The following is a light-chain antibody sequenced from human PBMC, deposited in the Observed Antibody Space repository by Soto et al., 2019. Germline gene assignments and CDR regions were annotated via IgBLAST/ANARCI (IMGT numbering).Light chain of an antibody. CDR2: VAS. Sequence: EIVMTQSPATLSVSPGERATLSCRASQSVSSNLAWYQQKPGQTPKLLIYVASTRATGIPARFSGSGSGTEFXLTISSLQSEDXAVYYCQQYNXWPLTFGGXXKV. V-gene: IGKV3-15*01. J-gene: IGKJ4*01. CDR1: QSVSSN. CDR3: QQYNXWPLT.